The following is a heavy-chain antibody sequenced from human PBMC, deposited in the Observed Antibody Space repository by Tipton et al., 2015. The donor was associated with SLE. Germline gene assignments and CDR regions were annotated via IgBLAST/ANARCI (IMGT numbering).Heavy chain of an antibody. CDR3: ARVRGGWANDASDI. V-gene: IGHV4-59*01. CDR1: GGSISNYF. Sequence: TLSLTCTVSGGSISNYFWSWIRQPPGRLLQYIGYISYSGSTNYNPSLRSRVTISVDTSKNQFSLKVNSVTAADTATYYCARVRGGWANDASDIWGQGTMVTVSS. D-gene: IGHD6-19*01. CDR2: ISYSGST. J-gene: IGHJ3*02.